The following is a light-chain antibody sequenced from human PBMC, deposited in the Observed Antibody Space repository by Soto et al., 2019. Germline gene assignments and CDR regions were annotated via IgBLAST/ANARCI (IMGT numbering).Light chain of an antibody. Sequence: QSVLPQPPSASGTPGQRVTISCSGSSSNIGSNTVNWYQQLPGTAPKLLIYSNNQRPSGVPERFSGSKSGTSASLAISGLQSEDEADYYCAAWDDSLNGVVFGGGTKLTVL. V-gene: IGLV1-44*01. CDR2: SNN. CDR3: AAWDDSLNGVV. J-gene: IGLJ3*02. CDR1: SSNIGSNT.